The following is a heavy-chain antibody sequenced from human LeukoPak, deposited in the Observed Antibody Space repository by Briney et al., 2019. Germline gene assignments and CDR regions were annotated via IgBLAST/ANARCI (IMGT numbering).Heavy chain of an antibody. D-gene: IGHD3-9*01. Sequence: SETLSLTCTVSSGSISSSNYYWGWIRQPPGKGLEWIGSIFYSGSTYYIPSLKSRVTISVDTSKNQFSLKRSSVTAADTAVYYCARSPGWLSGYYRWYFDYWGQGTLVTVSS. CDR2: IFYSGST. CDR1: SGSISSSNYY. CDR3: ARSPGWLSGYYRWYFDY. V-gene: IGHV4-39*01. J-gene: IGHJ4*02.